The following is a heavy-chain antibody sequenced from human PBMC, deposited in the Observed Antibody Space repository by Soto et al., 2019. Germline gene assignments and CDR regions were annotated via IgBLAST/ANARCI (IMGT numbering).Heavy chain of an antibody. CDR3: ARGGYYYNSWGKLSHYGLDL. J-gene: IGHJ6*02. V-gene: IGHV1-18*01. D-gene: IGHD3-10*01. Sequence: ASVKVSCKASGYTFIRYGITWVRQAPGQGLEWLGWISPYNDYTIYAQKLQGRVTLTTDTSTRTVHMEVRGLKSDDTAVYYCARGGYYYNSWGKLSHYGLDLRAQGTSVTVSS. CDR2: ISPYNDYT. CDR1: GYTFIRYG.